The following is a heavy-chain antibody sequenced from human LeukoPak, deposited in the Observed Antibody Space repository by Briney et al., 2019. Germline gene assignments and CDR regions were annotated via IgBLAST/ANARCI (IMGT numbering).Heavy chain of an antibody. D-gene: IGHD3-22*01. Sequence: ASVKVSCKTSGYTFTGNHINWVRQAAGQGLEWMGWINPKSGDRGYAQNFQGRATITSDTSISTVYMEVSSLRSEDTAVYYCVRVGHQGNSGYFDWGQGTQVTVSS. CDR3: VRVGHQGNSGYFD. J-gene: IGHJ4*02. V-gene: IGHV1-8*03. CDR2: INPKSGDR. CDR1: GYTFTGNH.